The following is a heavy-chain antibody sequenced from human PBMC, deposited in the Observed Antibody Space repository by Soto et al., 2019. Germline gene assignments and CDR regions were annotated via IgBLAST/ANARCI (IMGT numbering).Heavy chain of an antibody. CDR2: ISAYNGNT. Sequence: ASVEVSCKXSGYTFSNDGINWVRQAPGQGLEWMGWISAYNGNTEYAQNFQGRVTMTTDTSTSTAYMELRSLRSDDTAVYSCARGGPTSADYYYGMDVWGLGTTVTVSS. CDR1: GYTFSNDG. J-gene: IGHJ6*02. D-gene: IGHD3-10*01. CDR3: ARGGPTSADYYYGMDV. V-gene: IGHV1-18*01.